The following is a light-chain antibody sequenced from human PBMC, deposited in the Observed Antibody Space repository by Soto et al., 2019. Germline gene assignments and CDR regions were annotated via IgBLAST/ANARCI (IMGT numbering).Light chain of an antibody. CDR2: GAS. Sequence: IQMTQSPSSLSASVGDRVTITCQATQDIRKYLNWYQQKPGKAPKLLIYGASTLQGGVPSRSSGSGSGTDFTLTISSLQPEDFATYYCQQSYTTSITFGQGTRLEIK. J-gene: IGKJ5*01. V-gene: IGKV1-39*01. CDR1: QDIRKY. CDR3: QQSYTTSIT.